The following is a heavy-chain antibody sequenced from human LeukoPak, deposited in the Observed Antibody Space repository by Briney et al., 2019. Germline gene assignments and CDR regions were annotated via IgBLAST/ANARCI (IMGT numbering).Heavy chain of an antibody. D-gene: IGHD2-2*01. J-gene: IGHJ3*02. V-gene: IGHV3-20*04. Sequence: GGSLRLSCAASGFTFDDYGMSWVRQAPGKGLEWVSGINWNGGSTGYADSVKGRFTISRDNAKNSLYLQVNSLRAEDTALYYCARGRHCSSTSCPSNDAFDIWGQGTMVTVSS. CDR2: INWNGGST. CDR1: GFTFDDYG. CDR3: ARGRHCSSTSCPSNDAFDI.